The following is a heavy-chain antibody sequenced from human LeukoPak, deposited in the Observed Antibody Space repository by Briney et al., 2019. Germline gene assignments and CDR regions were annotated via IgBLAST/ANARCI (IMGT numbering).Heavy chain of an antibody. J-gene: IGHJ4*02. CDR2: IYYSGSA. Sequence: SETLSLTCTVSGGSVSSGSYYWSWIRQPPGKGPEWIGYIYYSGSANYNPSLKSRVTISVDTSKNQFSLKLSSVTAADTAVYYCARLIIAVAGGFDYWGQGTLVTVSS. V-gene: IGHV4-61*01. CDR1: GGSVSSGSYY. D-gene: IGHD6-19*01. CDR3: ARLIIAVAGGFDY.